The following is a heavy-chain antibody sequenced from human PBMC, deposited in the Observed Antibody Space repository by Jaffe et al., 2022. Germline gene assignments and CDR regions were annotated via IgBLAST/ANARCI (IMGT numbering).Heavy chain of an antibody. CDR2: ISSSGSTI. Sequence: EVQLVESGGGLVQPGGSLRLSCAASGFTFSSYEMNWVRQAPGKGLEWVSYISSSGSTIYYADSVKGRFTISRDNAKNSLYLQMNSLRAEDTAVYYCARVTGYSSGWYYYYYMDVWGKGTTVTVSS. D-gene: IGHD6-19*01. J-gene: IGHJ6*03. CDR1: GFTFSSYE. CDR3: ARVTGYSSGWYYYYYMDV. V-gene: IGHV3-48*03.